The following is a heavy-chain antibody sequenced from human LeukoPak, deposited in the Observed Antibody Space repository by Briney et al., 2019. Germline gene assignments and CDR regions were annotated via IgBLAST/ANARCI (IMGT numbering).Heavy chain of an antibody. Sequence: ASVKVSCKASGYTFTNYDINWVRQATGQGLEWVGWMNPNSGNTGYAQKFQGRVTMTRNTSISTAYMELSSLRSEDTAVYYCARGEAAAGDFDYWGQGTLVTVSS. V-gene: IGHV1-8*01. CDR2: MNPNSGNT. D-gene: IGHD6-13*01. CDR3: ARGEAAAGDFDY. CDR1: GYTFTNYD. J-gene: IGHJ4*02.